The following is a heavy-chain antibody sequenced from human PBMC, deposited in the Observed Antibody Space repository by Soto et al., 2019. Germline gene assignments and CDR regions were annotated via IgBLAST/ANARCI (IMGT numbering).Heavy chain of an antibody. CDR1: GGTISSWY. CDR3: ARRYGSAIDY. V-gene: IGHV4-59*08. Sequence: PSETLSLTCTVSGGTISSWYWGWIRQPPGKGLEWIGYIYYSGSTNCNPSLKIRVTISVDTSKNQFSLKLSSVTAADTAVYYCARRYGSAIDYWGQGTLVPSPQ. CDR2: IYYSGST. D-gene: IGHD1-26*01. J-gene: IGHJ4*02.